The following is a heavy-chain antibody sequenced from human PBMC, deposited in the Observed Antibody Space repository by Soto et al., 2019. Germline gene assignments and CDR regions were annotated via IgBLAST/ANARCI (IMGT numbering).Heavy chain of an antibody. D-gene: IGHD2-21*02. J-gene: IGHJ6*02. CDR1: GFSLSTGGVG. CDR2: IYWDYDK. V-gene: IGHV2-5*02. CDR3: VHSRCGGDCLQSYSSHYYYGMDV. Sequence: QITLKESGPTLVKPTQTLTLTCTISGFSLSTGGVGVGWIRQPPGKALEWLALIYWDYDKRYSPSLKSRLNITKDTSKNQVVLTMINMDPVDTATYYCVHSRCGGDCLQSYSSHYYYGMDVWGQGTTVTVSS.